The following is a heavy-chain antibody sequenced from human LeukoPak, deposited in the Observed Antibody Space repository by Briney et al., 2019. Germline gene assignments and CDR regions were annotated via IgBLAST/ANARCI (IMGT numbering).Heavy chain of an antibody. Sequence: PGGSLRLSCAASGFTFSSYAMHWVRQAPGKGLEWVAVISYDGSNKYYADSVKGRFTISRDNSENTLYLQMNSLRAEDTAVYYCARGLYYYDSSGYLDYWGQGTLVTVSS. CDR2: ISYDGSNK. V-gene: IGHV3-30-3*01. D-gene: IGHD3-22*01. CDR3: ARGLYYYDSSGYLDY. CDR1: GFTFSSYA. J-gene: IGHJ4*02.